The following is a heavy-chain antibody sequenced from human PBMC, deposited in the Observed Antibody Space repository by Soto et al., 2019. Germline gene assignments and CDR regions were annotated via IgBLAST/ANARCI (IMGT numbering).Heavy chain of an antibody. CDR3: ARGPVGWWLLWQYYYYGMDV. V-gene: IGHV1-8*01. Sequence: ASVKVSCKASGYTFTSYDINWVRQATGQGLEWMGWMNPNSGNTGYAQKFQGRVTMTRNTSISTAYMELSSLRSEDTAVYYCARGPVGWWLLWQYYYYGMDVWGQGTTVTVSS. D-gene: IGHD3-3*01. CDR1: GYTFTSYD. CDR2: MNPNSGNT. J-gene: IGHJ6*02.